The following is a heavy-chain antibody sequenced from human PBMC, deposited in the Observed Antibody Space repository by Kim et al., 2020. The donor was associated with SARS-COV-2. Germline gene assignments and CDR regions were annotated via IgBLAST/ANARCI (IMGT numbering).Heavy chain of an antibody. J-gene: IGHJ6*02. V-gene: IGHV3-66*04. Sequence: GGSLRLSCAASGFIVSNNYMSWVRQAPGKGLEWVSVIYTGGTTYYADSVKGRFTISRDNSKNTLYLQMNSLRAEDTAVYYCARPSGSGSYPRPRDYFYHGMDVWGQGTTVTVSS. D-gene: IGHD3-10*01. CDR1: GFIVSNNY. CDR2: IYTGGTT. CDR3: ARPSGSGSYPRPRDYFYHGMDV.